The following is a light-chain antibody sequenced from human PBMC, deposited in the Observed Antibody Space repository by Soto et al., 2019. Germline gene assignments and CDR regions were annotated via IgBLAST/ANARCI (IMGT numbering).Light chain of an antibody. Sequence: EIMLTQSPGTLSLSPGERATLSCRASQRVSSNYLAWYQQKPGHAPRLLIYGASSRDTGIPDRFSGSGSGTDFTLTISRLQPEDFAVYYCQQYGSSPRTFGQGTKVEIK. J-gene: IGKJ1*01. V-gene: IGKV3-20*01. CDR1: QRVSSNY. CDR3: QQYGSSPRT. CDR2: GAS.